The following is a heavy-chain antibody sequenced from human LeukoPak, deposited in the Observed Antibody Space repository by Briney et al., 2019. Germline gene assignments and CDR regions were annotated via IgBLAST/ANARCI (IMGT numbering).Heavy chain of an antibody. Sequence: PGGSLRLSCAASGFTFSSYWMSWVRQAPGKGLEWVSSISSSSSYIYYADSVKGRFTISRDNAKNSLYLQMNSLRAEDTAVYYCARDGIQLWWDYWGQGTLVTVSS. D-gene: IGHD5-18*01. CDR3: ARDGIQLWWDY. CDR1: GFTFSSYW. V-gene: IGHV3-21*01. J-gene: IGHJ4*02. CDR2: ISSSSSYI.